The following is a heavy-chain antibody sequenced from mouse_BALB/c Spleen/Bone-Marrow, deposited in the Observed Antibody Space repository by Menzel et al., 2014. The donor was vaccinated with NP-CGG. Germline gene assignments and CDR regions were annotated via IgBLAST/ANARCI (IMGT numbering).Heavy chain of an antibody. CDR2: ISSGGGNI. V-gene: IGHV5-9*03. CDR1: GFTFSSYS. Sequence: EVNVVESGGDLVKSGGSLKLSCAASGFTFSSYSMSWVRQIPEKRLEWVATISSGGGNIYYPDSVKGRFTISRDNAKNNLYLQMSSLRSEDTALYYCVRSSPFFNGKGGDYAMDYWGQGTSVTVSS. CDR3: VRSSPFFNGKGGDYAMDY. D-gene: IGHD2-1*01. J-gene: IGHJ4*01.